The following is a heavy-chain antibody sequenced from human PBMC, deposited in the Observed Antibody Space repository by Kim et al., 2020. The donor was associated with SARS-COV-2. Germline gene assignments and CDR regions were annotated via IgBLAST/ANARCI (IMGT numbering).Heavy chain of an antibody. CDR3: ARVDRGYSYGSFDY. J-gene: IGHJ4*02. D-gene: IGHD5-18*01. CDR2: IYYSGST. CDR1: GGSISSYY. V-gene: IGHV4-59*01. Sequence: SETLSLTCTVSGGSISSYYWSWIRQPPGKGLEWIGYIYYSGSTNYNPSLKSRVTISVDTSKNQFSLKLSSVTAADTAVYYCARVDRGYSYGSFDYWGQGTLVTVSS.